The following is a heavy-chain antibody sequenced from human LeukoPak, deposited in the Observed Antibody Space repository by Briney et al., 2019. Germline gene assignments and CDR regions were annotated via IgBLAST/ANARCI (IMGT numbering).Heavy chain of an antibody. CDR1: GFTFDDYG. J-gene: IGHJ5*02. CDR3: ARGKYCSSTSCYACDP. V-gene: IGHV3-20*01. CDR2: INWNGGST. Sequence: SGGPLRLSCAASGFTFDDYGMSWVRQAPGKGLEWVSGINWNGGSTGYADSVKGRFTISRDNAKNSLYLQMNSLRAEDTALYHCARGKYCSSTSCYACDPWGQGTLVTVSS. D-gene: IGHD2-2*01.